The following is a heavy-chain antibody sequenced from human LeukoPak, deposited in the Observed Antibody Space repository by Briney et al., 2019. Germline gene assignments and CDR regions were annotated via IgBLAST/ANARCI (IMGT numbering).Heavy chain of an antibody. CDR2: ISWDGGST. J-gene: IGHJ4*02. D-gene: IGHD3-3*01. V-gene: IGHV3-43*01. CDR1: GFTFDDYT. CDR3: AKDGLEPFDY. Sequence: PGGSLRLSSAASGFTFDDYTMHWVRQAPGKGLEWVSLISWDGGSTYYADSVKGRFTISRDNSKNSLYLQMNSLRTEDTALYYCAKDGLEPFDYWGQGTLVTVSS.